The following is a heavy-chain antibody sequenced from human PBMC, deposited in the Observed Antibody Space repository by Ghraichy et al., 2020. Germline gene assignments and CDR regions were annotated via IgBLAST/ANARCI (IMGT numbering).Heavy chain of an antibody. Sequence: SETLSLTCTVSGGSISSSSYYWGWIRQPPGKGLEWIGSIYYSGSTYYNPSLKSRVTISVDTSKNQFSLKLSSVTAADTAVYYCASRIAVAGYFQHWGQGTLVTVSS. CDR1: GGSISSSSYY. D-gene: IGHD6-19*01. CDR3: ASRIAVAGYFQH. CDR2: IYYSGST. J-gene: IGHJ1*01. V-gene: IGHV4-39*07.